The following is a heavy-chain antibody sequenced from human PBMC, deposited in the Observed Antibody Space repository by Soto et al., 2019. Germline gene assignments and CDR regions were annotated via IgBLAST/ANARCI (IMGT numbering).Heavy chain of an antibody. CDR2: IIPILGIA. CDR1: GGTFSSYP. CDR3: AREEYYYGSGAFFDY. D-gene: IGHD3-10*01. J-gene: IGHJ4*02. V-gene: IGHV1-69*04. Sequence: QVQLVQSGAEVKKPGSSVKVSCKASGGTFSSYPISWVRQAPGQGLEWMGRIIPILGIANYAQKFQGRVTITADKTTSTAYMELSSLRSEDTAVYYCAREEYYYGSGAFFDYWGQGTLVTVSS.